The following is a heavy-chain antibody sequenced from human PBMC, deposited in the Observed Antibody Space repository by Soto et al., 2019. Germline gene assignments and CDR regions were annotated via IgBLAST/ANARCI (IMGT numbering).Heavy chain of an antibody. J-gene: IGHJ6*03. V-gene: IGHV1-18*01. CDR2: ISAYNGNT. Sequence: ASVKVSCKASGYTFTSSGISWVRQAPGQGLEWMGWISAYNGNTSYAQKLQGRVTMTTDTSTSTAYMELRSLRSDDTAVYYCARVEGDYGDLAGIVAVGYFYYMDVWGKGTTVTVSS. CDR3: ARVEGDYGDLAGIVAVGYFYYMDV. CDR1: GYTFTSSG. D-gene: IGHD4-17*01.